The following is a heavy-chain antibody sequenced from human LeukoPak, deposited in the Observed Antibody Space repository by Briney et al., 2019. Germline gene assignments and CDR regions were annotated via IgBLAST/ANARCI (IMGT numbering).Heavy chain of an antibody. D-gene: IGHD3-9*01. J-gene: IGHJ6*02. CDR1: GFTFTNYA. Sequence: GGSLRLSCAASGFTFTNYAMSWVRQAPGKGLEWVSTISGSGGSTYNADSVKGRFTISRDNSKNTLYLQMNSLRAEDTAVYYCAKGQTAYYPPWYYYGMDVWGQGTTVTVSS. CDR2: ISGSGGST. V-gene: IGHV3-23*01. CDR3: AKGQTAYYPPWYYYGMDV.